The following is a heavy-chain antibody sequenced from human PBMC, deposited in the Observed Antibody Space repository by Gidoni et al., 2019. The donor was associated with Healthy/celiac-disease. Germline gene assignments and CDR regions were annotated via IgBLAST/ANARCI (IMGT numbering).Heavy chain of an antibody. CDR1: GGSVSSGSYY. V-gene: IGHV4-61*01. CDR2: IYYSGST. D-gene: IGHD6-19*01. Sequence: QVQLQESGPGLVKPSETLSLTCTVSGGSVSSGSYYWSWIRQPPGKGLEWIGYIYYSGSTNYNPSLKSRVTISVDTSKNQFSLKLSSVTAADTAVYYCARGSWQWLATGPEFDYWGQGTLVTVSS. J-gene: IGHJ4*02. CDR3: ARGSWQWLATGPEFDY.